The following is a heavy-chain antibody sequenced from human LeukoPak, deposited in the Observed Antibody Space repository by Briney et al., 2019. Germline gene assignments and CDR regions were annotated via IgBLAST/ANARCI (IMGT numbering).Heavy chain of an antibody. CDR1: GGSISSYY. Sequence: SETLSLTCTVSGGSISSYYWSWIRQPPGKGLEWIGYIYYSGSTNYNPSLKSRVTISVDTSKNQFPLKLSSVTAADTAVYYCARDRPDGTLDYWGQGTLVTVSS. CDR2: IYYSGST. J-gene: IGHJ4*02. D-gene: IGHD1-14*01. V-gene: IGHV4-59*01. CDR3: ARDRPDGTLDY.